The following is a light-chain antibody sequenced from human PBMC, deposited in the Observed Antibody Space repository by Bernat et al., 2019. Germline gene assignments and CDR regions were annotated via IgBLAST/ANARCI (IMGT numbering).Light chain of an antibody. Sequence: QSALTQPASVSGSPGQSITISCTGTSSDVGSYNFVSWYQQHPGKAPKLMIFDVSNRPSGVSDRFSASKSGNTASLTISGLQAEDEADYHCSSYTSSSTLYVFGTGTKVTVL. CDR3: SSYTSSSTLYV. J-gene: IGLJ1*01. CDR2: DVS. CDR1: SSDVGSYNF. V-gene: IGLV2-14*01.